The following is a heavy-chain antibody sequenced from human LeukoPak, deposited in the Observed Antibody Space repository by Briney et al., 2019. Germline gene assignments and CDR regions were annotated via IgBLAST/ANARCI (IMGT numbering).Heavy chain of an antibody. V-gene: IGHV3-7*01. CDR1: GFTFSSYW. Sequence: WGSLRLSCATSGFTFSSYWMSWVRQVPGKGLEWVANIKHDGRDIYYLDSVKGRFTISRDNAKNSLFLQMNSLRAEDTAVYYCARDPGISEAGTVGHFDYWGQGTLVTVSS. CDR3: ARDPGISEAGTVGHFDY. CDR2: IKHDGRDI. D-gene: IGHD6-13*01. J-gene: IGHJ4*02.